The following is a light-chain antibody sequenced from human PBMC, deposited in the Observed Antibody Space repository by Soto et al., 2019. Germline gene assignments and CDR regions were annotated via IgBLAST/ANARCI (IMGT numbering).Light chain of an antibody. V-gene: IGLV1-47*01. CDR1: SSNIGSNY. CDR3: AAWDDSLSGQVV. Sequence: QSVLTQPPSASGTPGQRVTISCSGSSSNIGSNYVYWYQQLPGTAPKLLIYRNNQRPSGVPDRFSGSKSGTSASLAISVLRSEDEADYYCAAWDDSLSGQVVFGGGAKLTDL. J-gene: IGLJ2*01. CDR2: RNN.